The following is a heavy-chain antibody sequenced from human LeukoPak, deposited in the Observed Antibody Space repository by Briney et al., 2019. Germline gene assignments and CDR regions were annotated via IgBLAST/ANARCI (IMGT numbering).Heavy chain of an antibody. V-gene: IGHV3-74*01. CDR1: GFTFSTSW. J-gene: IGHJ4*02. Sequence: GGSLRLSFSTSGFTFSTSWMHWVRQAPGKGLVWVSRISGDGTTTTYADSVKGRFTISRDNAKNTLFLQMNSLRVDDTAVYYCTIVRSSSWYDYWGPGALVTVSS. D-gene: IGHD6-13*01. CDR2: ISGDGTTT. CDR3: TIVRSSSWYDY.